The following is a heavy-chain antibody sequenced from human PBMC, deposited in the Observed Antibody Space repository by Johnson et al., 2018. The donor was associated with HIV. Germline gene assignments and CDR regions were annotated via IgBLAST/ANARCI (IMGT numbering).Heavy chain of an antibody. CDR3: AEYQGLDAFDI. J-gene: IGHJ3*02. D-gene: IGHD2-2*01. V-gene: IGHV3-7*03. CDR2: IKQDGSEK. Sequence: VQLVESGGGLVQPGGSLRLSCAASGFTFSTYWMSWVRQAPGKGLEWVANIKQDGSEKYYVDSVKGRFTISRDNAKNSLYLQMNSLRAEDTAVYYCAEYQGLDAFDIWGQGTMVTVSS. CDR1: GFTFSTYW.